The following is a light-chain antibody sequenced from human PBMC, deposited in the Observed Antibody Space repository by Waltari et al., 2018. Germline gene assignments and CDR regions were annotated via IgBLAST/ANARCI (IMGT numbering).Light chain of an antibody. CDR2: RGH. Sequence: QSVLTQPPSASGTPGQGVTIPCSGGASNIGNNVVNWYQQVPGKAPKLLIYRGHRRPAGVPDRFSGSKSGTSASLAISGLQSEDEADYYCAAWDDSLNGRWVFGGGTKVTV. CDR1: ASNIGNNV. V-gene: IGLV1-44*01. CDR3: AAWDDSLNGRWV. J-gene: IGLJ3*02.